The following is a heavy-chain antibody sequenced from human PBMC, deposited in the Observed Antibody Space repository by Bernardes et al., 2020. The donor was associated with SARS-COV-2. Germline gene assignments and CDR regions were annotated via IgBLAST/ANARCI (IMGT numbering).Heavy chain of an antibody. D-gene: IGHD2-2*01. J-gene: IGHJ4*02. V-gene: IGHV3-74*01. CDR2: IKNDGTNI. Sequence: SLRLSCAASGFSISTYWMNWVRQAPGKGLVWVAHIKNDGTNINYVESVKGRFTISRDNAKNTIYLQMNSLRAEDTAVYYCVRDEEGPMPYDCWGQGTLVTVSS. CDR3: VRDEEGPMPYDC. CDR1: GFSISTYW.